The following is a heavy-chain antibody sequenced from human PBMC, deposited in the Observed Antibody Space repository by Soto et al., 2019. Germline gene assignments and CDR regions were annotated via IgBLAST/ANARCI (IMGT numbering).Heavy chain of an antibody. CDR2: ISSSSSTI. Sequence: GGSLRLSCAASGFTFSSYSMNWVRQAPGKGLEWVSYISSSSSTIYYADSVKGRFTISRDNAKNSLYLQMNSLRDEDTAVYYCARDHPGGYCTNGVCPNWFDPWGQGTLVTVSS. V-gene: IGHV3-48*02. CDR1: GFTFSSYS. CDR3: ARDHPGGYCTNGVCPNWFDP. D-gene: IGHD2-8*01. J-gene: IGHJ5*02.